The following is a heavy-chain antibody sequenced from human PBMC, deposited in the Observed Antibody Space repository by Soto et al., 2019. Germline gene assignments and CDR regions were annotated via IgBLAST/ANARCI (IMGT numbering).Heavy chain of an antibody. CDR2: ISGSGGST. J-gene: IGHJ4*02. V-gene: IGHV3-23*01. Sequence: GSLRLSCAASGFTFSSYAMSWVRQAPGKGLEWVSAISGSGGSTYYADSVKGRFTISRDNSKNTLYLQMSSLRAEDTAVYYCAKDPVFWSGYSHFDYWGQGTLVTVSS. D-gene: IGHD3-3*01. CDR1: GFTFSSYA. CDR3: AKDPVFWSGYSHFDY.